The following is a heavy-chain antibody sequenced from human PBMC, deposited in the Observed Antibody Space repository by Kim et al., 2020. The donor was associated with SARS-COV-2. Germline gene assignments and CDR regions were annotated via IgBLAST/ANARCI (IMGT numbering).Heavy chain of an antibody. CDR3: ARAAVPAAMGTDY. J-gene: IGHJ4*02. V-gene: IGHV4-59*01. Sequence: SNPSLKSRVTISVDTSKNRFSLKLSSVTAADTAVYYCARAAVPAAMGTDYWGQGTLVTVSS. D-gene: IGHD2-2*01.